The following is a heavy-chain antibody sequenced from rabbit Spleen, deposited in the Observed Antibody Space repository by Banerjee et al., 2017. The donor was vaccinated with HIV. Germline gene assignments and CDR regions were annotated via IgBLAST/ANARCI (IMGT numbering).Heavy chain of an antibody. CDR3: ARDTSTSFSTYGMDL. V-gene: IGHV1S45*01. CDR2: SYAGSSGST. D-gene: IGHD1-1*01. CDR1: GFDFSSNA. Sequence: QQQLEESGGGLVKPGGTLTLTCKASGFDFSSNAMCWVRQAPGKGLEWVACSYAGSSGSTYYASWAKGRFTISKTSSTTVTLQMTSLTAADTATYFCARDTSTSFSTYGMDLWGPGTLVTVS. J-gene: IGHJ6*01.